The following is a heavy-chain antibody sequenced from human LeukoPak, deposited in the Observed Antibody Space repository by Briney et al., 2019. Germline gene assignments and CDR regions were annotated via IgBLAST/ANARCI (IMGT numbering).Heavy chain of an antibody. Sequence: PGGSLRLSCAASGFTFSRYPMHWVRQAPGKRLEYVSAISSNGGSTYYANSVKGRFTISRDNSKNTLYLQMGSLRAEDMAVYYCAGYDFWRGNFPHDYWGQGTLVTVSS. CDR3: AGYDFWRGNFPHDY. CDR2: ISSNGGST. J-gene: IGHJ4*02. CDR1: GFTFSRYP. D-gene: IGHD3/OR15-3a*01. V-gene: IGHV3-64*01.